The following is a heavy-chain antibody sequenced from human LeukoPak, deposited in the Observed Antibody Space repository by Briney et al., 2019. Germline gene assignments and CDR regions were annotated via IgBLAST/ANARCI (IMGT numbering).Heavy chain of an antibody. J-gene: IGHJ4*02. D-gene: IGHD6-13*01. V-gene: IGHV4-4*07. CDR1: GGSISSYY. CDR2: TYTSGST. Sequence: SETLSLTCTVSGGSISSYYWSWIRQPAGEGLEWIGRTYTSGSTNYNPSLKSRVTISVDTSKNQFSLKLSSVTAADTAVYYCARGILVGYSSSWSFDYWGQGTLVTVSS. CDR3: ARGILVGYSSSWSFDY.